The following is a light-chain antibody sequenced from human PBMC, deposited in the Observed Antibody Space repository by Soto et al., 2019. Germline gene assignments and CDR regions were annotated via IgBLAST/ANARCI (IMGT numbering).Light chain of an antibody. V-gene: IGLV2-11*01. CDR1: SSDVGGYDY. CDR3: CSYAGSYSYV. CDR2: DVT. J-gene: IGLJ1*01. Sequence: QSVLTQPRSVSGTPGQSVTISCTGTSSDVGGYDYVSWYRQHPGKAPKLMIYDVTKRPSGVPDRFSGSKSGNTASLTISGLQAEDEADYYCCSYAGSYSYVFGTGTKVTVL.